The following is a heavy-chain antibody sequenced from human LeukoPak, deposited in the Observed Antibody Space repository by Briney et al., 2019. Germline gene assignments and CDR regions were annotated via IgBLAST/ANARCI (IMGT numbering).Heavy chain of an antibody. Sequence: SETLSLTCSVSGDSINNNYWSWIRQPAGKGLEWIGRVYSSGSTKYNPSLRSRVTLSVDTSKNQFSLRLTGVTAADTAVYYCARGLKGTNAVGYWGQGILVTVSS. V-gene: IGHV4-4*07. D-gene: IGHD2-8*01. CDR3: ARGLKGTNAVGY. CDR2: VYSSGST. CDR1: GDSINNNY. J-gene: IGHJ4*02.